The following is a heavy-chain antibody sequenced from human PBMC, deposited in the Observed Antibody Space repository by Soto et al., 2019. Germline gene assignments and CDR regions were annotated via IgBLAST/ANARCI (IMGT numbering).Heavy chain of an antibody. CDR2: INHSGST. CDR3: ATGILTIDY. Sequence: PSETLSLTCAVYGGSFSGYYWSWIRHPPGKGLEWIGEINHSGSTNYNPSLKSRVTISVDTSKNQFSLKLSSVTAAVTAVYYCATGILTIDYWGQGTLDTGSA. D-gene: IGHD3-9*01. CDR1: GGSFSGYY. V-gene: IGHV4-34*01. J-gene: IGHJ4*02.